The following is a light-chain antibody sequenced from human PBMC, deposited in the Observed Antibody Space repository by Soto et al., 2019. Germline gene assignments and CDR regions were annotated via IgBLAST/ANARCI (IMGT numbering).Light chain of an antibody. Sequence: QSALTQPASVSGSRGQSIIISCVGRNTDVGQDKSVSWYQQGPGKAPKLLIFEVTNRPSGVSNRFSGSRSGNTASLPISGLQPDAEGDYFCVSYAGSSTYVFGTGTKVTVL. V-gene: IGLV2-23*02. CDR2: EVT. CDR1: NTDVGQDKS. J-gene: IGLJ1*01. CDR3: VSYAGSSTYV.